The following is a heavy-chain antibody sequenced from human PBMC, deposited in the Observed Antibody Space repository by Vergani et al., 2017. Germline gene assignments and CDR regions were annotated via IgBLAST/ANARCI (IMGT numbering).Heavy chain of an antibody. CDR2: IIPILGIA. CDR1: GGTFSSYA. CDR3: ARTPGITIFGVVTLGWGMDV. V-gene: IGHV1-69*04. J-gene: IGHJ6*02. D-gene: IGHD3-3*01. Sequence: QVQLVQSGAEVKKPGSSVKVSCKASGGTFSSYAISWVRQAPGQGLEWMGRIIPILGIANYAQKFQGRVTITADKSTSTAYMELSSLRSEDTAVYYCARTPGITIFGVVTLGWGMDVWGQGTTVTVSS.